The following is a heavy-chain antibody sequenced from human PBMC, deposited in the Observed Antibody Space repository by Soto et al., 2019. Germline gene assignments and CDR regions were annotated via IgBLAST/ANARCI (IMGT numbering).Heavy chain of an antibody. Sequence: GGSLRLSCAASGFTFSSYSMNWVRQAPGKGLEWVSSISSSSSYIYYADSVKGRFTISRDNAKNSLYLQMNSLRAEDTAVYYCARGPETSMIVVVITTFFDYWGRGTLVTVSS. CDR2: ISSSSSYI. CDR1: GFTFSSYS. D-gene: IGHD3-22*01. V-gene: IGHV3-21*01. J-gene: IGHJ4*02. CDR3: ARGPETSMIVVVITTFFDY.